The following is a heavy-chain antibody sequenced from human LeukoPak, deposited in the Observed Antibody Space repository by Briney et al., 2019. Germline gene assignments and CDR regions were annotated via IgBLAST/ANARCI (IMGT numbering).Heavy chain of an antibody. CDR2: IYHSGST. V-gene: IGHV4-4*02. J-gene: IGHJ6*03. CDR3: ARHVYSRLLYYMDV. CDR1: GGSISSSNW. D-gene: IGHD2-21*01. Sequence: KPSETLSLTCAVSGGSISSSNWWSWVRQPPGKGLEWIGEIYHSGSTNYNPSLKSRVTISVDTSKNQFSLKLSSVTAADTAVYYCARHVYSRLLYYMDVWGKGTTVTISS.